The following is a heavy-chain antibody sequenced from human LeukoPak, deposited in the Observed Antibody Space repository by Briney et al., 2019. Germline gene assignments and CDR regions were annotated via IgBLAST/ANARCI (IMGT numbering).Heavy chain of an antibody. CDR1: GFTFSDYY. CDR2: ISSSSSCT. D-gene: IGHD3-10*01. Sequence: PGGSLRLSCAASGFTFSDYYMSWIRQAPGKGLEWVSYISSSSSCTNYADSVKGRFTVSRDNAKNSLYLQMNSLRAEDTAVYYCARDRRYYGSGIQTTYNRFDPWGQGTLVTVSS. J-gene: IGHJ5*02. CDR3: ARDRRYYGSGIQTTYNRFDP. V-gene: IGHV3-11*05.